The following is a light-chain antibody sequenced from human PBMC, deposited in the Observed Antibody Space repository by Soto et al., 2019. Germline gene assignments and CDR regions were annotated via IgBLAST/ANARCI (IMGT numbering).Light chain of an antibody. CDR1: QSVSRY. V-gene: IGKV3-11*01. CDR3: QQRSSWPGT. J-gene: IGKJ3*01. Sequence: EIVLTQSPATLSLSPGERATLSCRASQSVSRYLAWYQQKPGQAPRLLIYDASNRATGIPARFSGSGSGTDFTLTISSLEPEDFAVYYCQQRSSWPGTFGPVTKVDI. CDR2: DAS.